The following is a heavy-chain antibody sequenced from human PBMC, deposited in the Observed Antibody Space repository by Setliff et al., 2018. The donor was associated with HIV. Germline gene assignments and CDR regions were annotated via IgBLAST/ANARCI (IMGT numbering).Heavy chain of an antibody. Sequence: GGSLRLSCAASGFTFSSYSMNWVRQAPGKGLEWVSSISSSSSYIYYADSVKGRFTISRDNSKNTLYLQMGSLRAEDMAVYYCARRGGLEYSSSRFYYYYYMDVWGKGTTVTVSS. CDR2: ISSSSSYI. CDR1: GFTFSSYS. V-gene: IGHV3-21*01. J-gene: IGHJ6*03. CDR3: ARRGGLEYSSSRFYYYYYMDV. D-gene: IGHD6-6*01.